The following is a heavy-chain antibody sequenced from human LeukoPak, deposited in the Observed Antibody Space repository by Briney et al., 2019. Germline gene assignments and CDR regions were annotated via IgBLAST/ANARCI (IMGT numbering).Heavy chain of an antibody. Sequence: PPETLSLTCTVSGGSISSYYWSWIRQPPGKGLEWIGYIYYSGSTNYNPSLKSRVTISVDTSKNQFSLKLSSVTAADTAVYYCASGGLYSGYDSRAFDYWGQGTLVTVSS. D-gene: IGHD5-12*01. CDR3: ASGGLYSGYDSRAFDY. CDR1: GGSISSYY. CDR2: IYYSGST. V-gene: IGHV4-59*12. J-gene: IGHJ4*02.